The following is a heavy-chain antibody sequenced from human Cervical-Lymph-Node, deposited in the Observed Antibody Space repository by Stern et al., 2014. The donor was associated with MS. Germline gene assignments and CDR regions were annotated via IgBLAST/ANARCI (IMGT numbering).Heavy chain of an antibody. CDR2: IWYDGTSQ. Sequence: VQLEESGGGVVQPGRSLRLSCTGSGFTFSAFGIHWVRQAPGKGLEWVAGIWYDGTSQYYRDSVKGRFTNSRDNSKNTVYLQMNSLRVEDTAIFYCARQYVNGQNCFDPWGQGTLVTVSS. V-gene: IGHV3-33*01. CDR3: ARQYVNGQNCFDP. D-gene: IGHD2-8*01. CDR1: GFTFSAFG. J-gene: IGHJ5*02.